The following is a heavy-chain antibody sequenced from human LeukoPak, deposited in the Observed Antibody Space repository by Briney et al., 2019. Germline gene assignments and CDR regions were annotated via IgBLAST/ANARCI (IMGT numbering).Heavy chain of an antibody. CDR1: GGSISSYY. J-gene: IGHJ4*02. V-gene: IGHV4-59*01. CDR3: ARSPYYDFWSGYYTSFPHFDY. Sequence: SETLSLTCTVSGGSISSYYWSWIRQPPGKGLEWIGYIYYSGSTNYNPSLESRVTISVDTSKNQFSLKLSSVTAADTAVYYCARSPYYDFWSGYYTSFPHFDYWGQGTLVTVSS. CDR2: IYYSGST. D-gene: IGHD3-3*01.